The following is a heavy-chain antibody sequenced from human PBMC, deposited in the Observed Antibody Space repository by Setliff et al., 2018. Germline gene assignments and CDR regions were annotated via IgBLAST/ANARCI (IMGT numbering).Heavy chain of an antibody. CDR2: ISAYNGNT. Sequence: RASVKVSCKASGYTFTSYGISWVRQAPGQGLEWMGWISAYNGNTNYAQKLQGRVTMTTDTSTSTAYMELRSLRSDDTAVYYCARGGRYDFWSGYTRGAFDIWGQGTMVTVS. D-gene: IGHD3-3*01. CDR1: GYTFTSYG. CDR3: ARGGRYDFWSGYTRGAFDI. J-gene: IGHJ3*02. V-gene: IGHV1-18*01.